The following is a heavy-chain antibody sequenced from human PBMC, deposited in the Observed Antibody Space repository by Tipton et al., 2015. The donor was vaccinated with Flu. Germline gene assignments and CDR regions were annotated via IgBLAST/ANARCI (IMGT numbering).Heavy chain of an antibody. V-gene: IGHV4-38-2*01. CDR3: ARHTGDSVRGVIDY. CDR2: IYHSGTT. D-gene: IGHD3-10*02. Sequence: TLSLTCAVSGYPISSNYYWGWIRQPPGKGLEWIGTIYHSGTTHYNPSLKSRLTISVDTSKNQFSLRLSSVTAADTAVYYCARHTGDSVRGVIDYWGQGTLVTVSS. J-gene: IGHJ4*02. CDR1: GYPISSNYY.